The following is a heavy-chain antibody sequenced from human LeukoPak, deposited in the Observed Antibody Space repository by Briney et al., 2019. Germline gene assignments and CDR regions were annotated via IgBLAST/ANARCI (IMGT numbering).Heavy chain of an antibody. CDR3: ARVLTQGGWDSSGYYFDY. CDR1: GYTFTGYY. Sequence: ASVKVSCKASGYTFTGYYMHWVRQAPGQGLEWMGWINPNSGGTNYAQKFQGRVTMTRDTSISTAYMELSRLRSDDTAVYYCARVLTQGGWDSSGYYFDYWGQGTLVTVYS. V-gene: IGHV1-2*02. D-gene: IGHD3-22*01. J-gene: IGHJ4*02. CDR2: INPNSGGT.